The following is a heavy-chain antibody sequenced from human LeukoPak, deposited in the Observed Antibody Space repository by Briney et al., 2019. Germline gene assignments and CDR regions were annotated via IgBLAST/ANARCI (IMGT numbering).Heavy chain of an antibody. Sequence: ASVKVSCKASGYTFTSYGISWVRQAPGQGLEWMGWISAYNGNTNYAQKLQGRVTMTTDTSTSTAYMELRSLRSDDTAVYYCARDSRRIAAAGTGESSRFDPWGQGTLVTVSS. CDR2: ISAYNGNT. CDR3: ARDSRRIAAAGTGESSRFDP. V-gene: IGHV1-18*01. J-gene: IGHJ5*02. D-gene: IGHD6-13*01. CDR1: GYTFTSYG.